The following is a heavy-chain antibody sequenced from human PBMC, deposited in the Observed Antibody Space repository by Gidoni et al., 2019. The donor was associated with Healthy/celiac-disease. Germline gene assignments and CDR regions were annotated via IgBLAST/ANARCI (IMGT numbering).Heavy chain of an antibody. CDR2: ISYDGSNK. D-gene: IGHD6-13*01. J-gene: IGHJ4*02. Sequence: QVQLVESGGGVVQPGRSLRLSCAASGFTFSSYGMHWVRQAPGKGLEWVAVISYDGSNKYYADSVKGRFTISRDNSKNTLYLQMNSLRAEDTAVYYCAKDASAGTLDYWGQGTLVTVSS. CDR3: AKDASAGTLDY. CDR1: GFTFSSYG. V-gene: IGHV3-30*18.